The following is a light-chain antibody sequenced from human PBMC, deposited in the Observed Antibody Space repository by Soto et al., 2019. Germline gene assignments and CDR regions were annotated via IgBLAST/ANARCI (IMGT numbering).Light chain of an antibody. Sequence: EIVLTQSPGTLSLSPGERATLSCRASQSVSSSYLAWYQQKPGQAPRLLIYGASSRATGIPDRFSGSGLGTDFTLTISRLEPEDFAVYYCHQYGSSRTFGQGTKVEIK. CDR2: GAS. CDR3: HQYGSSRT. CDR1: QSVSSSY. V-gene: IGKV3-20*01. J-gene: IGKJ1*01.